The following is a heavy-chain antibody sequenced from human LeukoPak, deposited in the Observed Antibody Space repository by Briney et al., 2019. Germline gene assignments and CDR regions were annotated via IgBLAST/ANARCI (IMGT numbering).Heavy chain of an antibody. D-gene: IGHD3-22*01. CDR3: ARDQDGGKYYYESSGYSH. CDR1: GFTFSSYG. V-gene: IGHV3-21*01. Sequence: NPGESLRLSCAASGFTFSSYGLNWVRQAPGKGLEWVSTIGSGGHIYYEDSVKGRFTISRDNAKNSLYLQMNSLRAEDTAVYYCARDQDGGKYYYESSGYSHWGQGILVTVSS. J-gene: IGHJ4*02. CDR2: IGSGGHI.